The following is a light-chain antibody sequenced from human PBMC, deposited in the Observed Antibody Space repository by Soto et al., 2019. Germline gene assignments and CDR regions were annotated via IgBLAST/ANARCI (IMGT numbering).Light chain of an antibody. V-gene: IGKV1-39*01. CDR3: QQSYTTPFT. Sequence: DIQMTQSPSTLSASVGDRVTITCRASQSVSNYLNWFQHKPGRAPKLLIHTASTLRSGVPSRFSGSGSGTDFTLTISSLQREDFATYYCQQSYTTPFTLGQGTRLEIK. CDR2: TAS. J-gene: IGKJ5*01. CDR1: QSVSNY.